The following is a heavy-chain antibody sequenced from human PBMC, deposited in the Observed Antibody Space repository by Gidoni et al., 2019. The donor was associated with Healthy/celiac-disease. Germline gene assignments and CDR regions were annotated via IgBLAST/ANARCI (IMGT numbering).Heavy chain of an antibody. V-gene: IGHV3-30-3*01. CDR3: AREITYYYFWSGIDAFDI. D-gene: IGHD3-3*01. CDR1: GFTCSSYA. J-gene: IGHJ3*02. Sequence: QVQLVESGGGVVQPGRSLRLSCAASGFTCSSYARHWVRQAPGKGLEWVAVISYDGSNKYYADSVKGRFTISRDNSKNTLYLQMNSLRAEDTAVYYCAREITYYYFWSGIDAFDIWGQGTMVTVSS. CDR2: ISYDGSNK.